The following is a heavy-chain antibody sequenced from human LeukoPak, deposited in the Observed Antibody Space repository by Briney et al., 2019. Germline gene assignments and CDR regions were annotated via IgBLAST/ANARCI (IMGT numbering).Heavy chain of an antibody. Sequence: SETLSLTCTVSGGSISTYYWSWIRQPPGKGLEWVGYIYYSGSTNYNPSLKSRVTISVDTSKNQFSLKLSSVTAADTAVYYCARGFTLFDPWGQGTLVTVSS. CDR3: ARGFTLFDP. CDR2: IYYSGST. D-gene: IGHD2/OR15-2a*01. CDR1: GGSISTYY. J-gene: IGHJ5*02. V-gene: IGHV4-59*01.